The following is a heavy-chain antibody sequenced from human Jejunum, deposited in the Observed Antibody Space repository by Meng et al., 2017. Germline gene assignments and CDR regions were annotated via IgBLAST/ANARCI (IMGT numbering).Heavy chain of an antibody. D-gene: IGHD2-15*01. V-gene: IGHV1-18*01. Sequence: QVQLVQSGEEGKKPRASGKVSCKTSGYTFTSYGISWVRQAPGQGLEWMGWISAYNGNTNYAQKFQGRVTMTTDTSTSTAYMELRSLRSDDTAVYYCTILSHCTGGTCYPYDYWGQGTLVTVSS. CDR3: TILSHCTGGTCYPYDY. CDR2: ISAYNGNT. J-gene: IGHJ4*02. CDR1: GYTFTSYG.